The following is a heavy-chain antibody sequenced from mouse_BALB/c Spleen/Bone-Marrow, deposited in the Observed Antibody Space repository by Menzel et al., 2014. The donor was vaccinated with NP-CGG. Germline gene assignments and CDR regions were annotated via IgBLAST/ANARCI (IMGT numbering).Heavy chain of an antibody. CDR2: ISYSGST. V-gene: IGHV3-8*02. CDR1: GDSITSSY. J-gene: IGHJ3*01. CDR3: ASPLITTVVAPFAY. Sequence: DVKLQESGPSLVKPSQTLSLTCSVTGDSITSSYWNWIRKFPGNKLEYMGYISYSGSTYYNPSLKSRISITRDTSKNQYYLQLNSVTTEDTATYYCASPLITTVVAPFAYWGQGTLVTVSA. D-gene: IGHD1-1*01.